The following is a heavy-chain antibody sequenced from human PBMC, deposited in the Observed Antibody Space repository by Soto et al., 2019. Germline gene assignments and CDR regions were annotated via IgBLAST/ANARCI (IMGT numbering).Heavy chain of an antibody. Sequence: SVKVSCKASGGTFSSYAISWVRQAPGQGLEWMGGIIPIFGTANYAQKFQGRVTITADESTSTAYMELSSLRSEDTAVYYCARVIAAAGRSLDYWGQGTLVTVSS. CDR2: IIPIFGTA. V-gene: IGHV1-69*13. D-gene: IGHD6-13*01. CDR3: ARVIAAAGRSLDY. CDR1: GGTFSSYA. J-gene: IGHJ4*02.